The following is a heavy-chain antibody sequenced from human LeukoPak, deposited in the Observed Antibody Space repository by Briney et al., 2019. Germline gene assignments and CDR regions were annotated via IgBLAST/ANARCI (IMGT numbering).Heavy chain of an antibody. CDR1: GFTFSNYW. CDR2: ISGSGDGS. V-gene: IGHV3-23*01. Sequence: QPGGSLRLSCAASGFTFSNYWMHWVRQAPGKGLVWVSVISGSGDGSHYADSVKGRFTSSRVNSKNTLYLQMNSLRAEDTGVYYCAVDCSSTTCYGQSAFDIWGQGTMVTVSS. CDR3: AVDCSSTTCYGQSAFDI. D-gene: IGHD2-2*01. J-gene: IGHJ3*02.